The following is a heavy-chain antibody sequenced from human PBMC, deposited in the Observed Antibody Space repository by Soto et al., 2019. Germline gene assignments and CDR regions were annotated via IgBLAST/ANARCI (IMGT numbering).Heavy chain of an antibody. Sequence: ASVKVSCKASGYTFTSYAMHWVRQAPGQRLEWMGWINAGNGNTKYSQKFQGRVTITRDTSASTAYMELSSLRSEDTAVYYCAREYYDFWSGYVTYGMDVWGQGTKVTVSS. CDR3: AREYYDFWSGYVTYGMDV. D-gene: IGHD3-3*01. CDR1: GYTFTSYA. CDR2: INAGNGNT. V-gene: IGHV1-3*01. J-gene: IGHJ6*02.